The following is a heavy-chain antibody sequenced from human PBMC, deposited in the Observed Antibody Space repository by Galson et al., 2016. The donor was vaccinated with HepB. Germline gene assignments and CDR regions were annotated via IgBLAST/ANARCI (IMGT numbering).Heavy chain of an antibody. CDR1: GDSISRGSYY. D-gene: IGHD6-6*01. CDR3: ARSFPGITPRLPFEY. CDR2: TYSSGNI. J-gene: IGHJ4*02. Sequence: SETLSLTCTVSGDSISRGSYYWGWIRQSPGKGLEWIGSTYSSGNIYYNPSLKSRVTISVDTSKNQFSLRLTSVTAADTAVYYCARSFPGITPRLPFEYWGQGTLVTVSS. V-gene: IGHV4-39*01.